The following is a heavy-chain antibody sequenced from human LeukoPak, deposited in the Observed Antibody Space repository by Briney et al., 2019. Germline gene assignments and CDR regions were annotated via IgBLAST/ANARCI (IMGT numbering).Heavy chain of an antibody. CDR2: ISGSGGST. V-gene: IGHV3-23*01. CDR1: GFTFSTYA. Sequence: GGSLRLSCAASGFTFSTYAMIWVRQAPGKGLEWVSAISGSGGSTYYADYVKGRFTISRDNSKNTLYLQMNSLRAEDTAVYYCAKPYYDSSGYRGHYYYYYGMDVWGQGTTVTVSS. D-gene: IGHD3-22*01. J-gene: IGHJ6*02. CDR3: AKPYYDSSGYRGHYYYYYGMDV.